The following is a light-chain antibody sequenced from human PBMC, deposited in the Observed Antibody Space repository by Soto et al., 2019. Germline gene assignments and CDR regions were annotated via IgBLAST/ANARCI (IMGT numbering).Light chain of an antibody. V-gene: IGLV2-14*01. CDR3: SSYTSSSTDV. Sequence: QSALTQPASVSGSPGQSNTISCTGTSSDVGGYNYVSWYQQHPGKAPKLMIYEVSNRPSGVSNRFSGSKSGNTASLTISGLQAEDEADSYCSSYTSSSTDVCVSGTKLTVL. CDR1: SSDVGGYNY. CDR2: EVS. J-gene: IGLJ1*01.